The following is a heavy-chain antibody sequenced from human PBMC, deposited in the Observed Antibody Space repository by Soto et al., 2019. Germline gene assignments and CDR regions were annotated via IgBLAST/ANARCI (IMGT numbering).Heavy chain of an antibody. D-gene: IGHD2-15*01. CDR3: ARGSRYCSGGSCYDY. CDR1: GYSFTSYR. CDR2: IYPGDSDT. Sequence: GASLKISCKGSGYSFTSYRIGWVRQMPGKGLEWMGIIYPGDSDTRYSPSFQGQVTISADKSISTAYLQWSSLKASDTAMYYCARGSRYCSGGSCYDYLGQGTLVTVSS. V-gene: IGHV5-51*01. J-gene: IGHJ4*02.